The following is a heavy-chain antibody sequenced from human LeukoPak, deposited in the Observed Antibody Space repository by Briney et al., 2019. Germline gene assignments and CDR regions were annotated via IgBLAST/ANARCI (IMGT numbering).Heavy chain of an antibody. CDR2: INTDGTNT. Sequence: GGSLRLSCAASGFTFRSYWMHWVRQAPGKGLVWVSHINTDGTNTNYADSVKGRFTISRDNAKNTLFLQMNRLRAEDTAVYYCARDYNWGSDGFDIWGQGTMVTVSS. D-gene: IGHD1-1*01. CDR3: ARDYNWGSDGFDI. CDR1: GFTFRSYW. V-gene: IGHV3-74*01. J-gene: IGHJ3*02.